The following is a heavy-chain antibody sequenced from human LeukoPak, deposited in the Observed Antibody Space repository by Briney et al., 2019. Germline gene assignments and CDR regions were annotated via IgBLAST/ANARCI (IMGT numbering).Heavy chain of an antibody. D-gene: IGHD3-10*01. V-gene: IGHV3-48*03. Sequence: PGGSLRLSCAASGFSFSNYEMNWVRQAPGEGLEWVSYISESGTTVYYADSVKGRFTISRDNTKNSLYLQMNSLRAEDTAVYYCTRDHLGGIAEFDYWGQGTLVTVSS. CDR3: TRDHLGGIAEFDY. CDR2: ISESGTTV. J-gene: IGHJ4*02. CDR1: GFSFSNYE.